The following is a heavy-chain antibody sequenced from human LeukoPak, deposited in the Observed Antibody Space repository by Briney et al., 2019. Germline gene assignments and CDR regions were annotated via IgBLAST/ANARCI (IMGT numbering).Heavy chain of an antibody. V-gene: IGHV4-59*01. CDR1: GGSTSSYY. CDR2: IYYSGST. CDR3: ARGGGTLDY. Sequence: PSETLSLTCTVSGGSTSSYYWSWIRQPPGKGLEWIGYIYYSGSTNYNPSLKSRVTISVDTSKNQFSLKLSSVTAADTAVYYCARGGGTLDYWGQGTLVTVSS. D-gene: IGHD1-14*01. J-gene: IGHJ4*02.